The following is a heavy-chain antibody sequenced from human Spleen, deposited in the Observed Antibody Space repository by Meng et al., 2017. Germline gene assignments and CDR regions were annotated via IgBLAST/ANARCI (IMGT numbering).Heavy chain of an antibody. D-gene: IGHD3-10*01. CDR1: GFSVSNSY. CDR3: AKDRSGAYYNVGYFDC. V-gene: IGHV3-53*01. CDR2: TATGGNT. J-gene: IGHJ4*02. Sequence: GESLKISCAASGFSVSNSYMSWARQAPGKGLEWVSITATGGNTYYADSVKGRFIISRDNFKNTLYLQMNSLRAEDTAVYYCAKDRSGAYYNVGYFDCWGQGTTVTVSS.